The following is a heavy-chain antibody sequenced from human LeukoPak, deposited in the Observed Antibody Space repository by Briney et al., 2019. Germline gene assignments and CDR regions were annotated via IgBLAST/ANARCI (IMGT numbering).Heavy chain of an antibody. CDR3: ARADIVGY. D-gene: IGHD5-12*01. Sequence: PGGSLRLSCAASGFTFDDYAMHWVRQAPGKGLEWVSGISWNSGSIGYADSVKGRFTISRDNAKNSLYLQMNSLRAEDTAVYYCARADIVGYWGQGTLVTVSS. J-gene: IGHJ4*02. CDR2: ISWNSGSI. CDR1: GFTFDDYA. V-gene: IGHV3-9*01.